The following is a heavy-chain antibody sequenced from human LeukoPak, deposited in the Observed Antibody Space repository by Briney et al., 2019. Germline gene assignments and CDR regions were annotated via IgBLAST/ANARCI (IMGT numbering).Heavy chain of an antibody. Sequence: SETLSLTCTVSGGSISSGGYYWSWIRQHPGKGLEWIGYIYYSGSTYYNPSLKSRVTISVDTSKNQFSLKLSSVTAADTAVYYCARDHDSSGYFFDPWGQGTLVTVSS. J-gene: IGHJ5*02. D-gene: IGHD3-22*01. CDR2: IYYSGST. CDR3: ARDHDSSGYFFDP. CDR1: GGSISSGGYY. V-gene: IGHV4-31*03.